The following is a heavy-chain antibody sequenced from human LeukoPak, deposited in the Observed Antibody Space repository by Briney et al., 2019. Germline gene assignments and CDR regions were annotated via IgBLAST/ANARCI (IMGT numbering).Heavy chain of an antibody. D-gene: IGHD6-19*01. J-gene: IGHJ4*02. CDR2: TYYRSKWYN. V-gene: IGHV6-1*01. Sequence: SQTLSLTCAISGDSVSINSAAWNWIRQSPARGLEWLGRTYYRSKWYNDYAVSVKSRIPINPDTSKNQFSLQLNSVTPEDTAVYYCARVGEQWLVFFDYWGQGTLVTVSS. CDR3: ARVGEQWLVFFDY. CDR1: GDSVSINSAA.